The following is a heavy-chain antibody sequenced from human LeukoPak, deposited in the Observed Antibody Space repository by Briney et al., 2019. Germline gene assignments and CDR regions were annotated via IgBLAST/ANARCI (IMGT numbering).Heavy chain of an antibody. CDR2: ISSSSSYI. D-gene: IGHD4-17*01. Sequence: GSLRLSCAASGFTFSSYSMNWVRQAPGKGLEWVSSISSSSSYIYSADSVKGGFTTSRDNVKNSLYLQMNSLRAEDTAVYYCARDRSHTTGTTYDLPDAFDIWGQGTMVTVSS. CDR3: ARDRSHTTGTTYDLPDAFDI. CDR1: GFTFSSYS. V-gene: IGHV3-21*01. J-gene: IGHJ3*02.